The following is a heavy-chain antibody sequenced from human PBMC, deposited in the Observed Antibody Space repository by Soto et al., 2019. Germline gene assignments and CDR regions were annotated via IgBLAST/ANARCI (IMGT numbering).Heavy chain of an antibody. CDR1: GYSVSSSDYY. CDR2: MLYSGLT. Sequence: SETLSLTCSVSGYSVSSSDYYWAWIRQPPGKGLEWIGSMLYSGLTYYNPSLKSRVTLSVDTSKNQFSVKLSSVTAADTAVYYCARHGGYFLYNWFDPWGQGTLVTVSS. CDR3: ARHGGYFLYNWFDP. J-gene: IGHJ5*02. V-gene: IGHV4-39*01. D-gene: IGHD3-22*01.